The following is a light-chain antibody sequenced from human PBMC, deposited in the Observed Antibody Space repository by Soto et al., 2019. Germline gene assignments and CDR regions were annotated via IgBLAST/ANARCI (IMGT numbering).Light chain of an antibody. V-gene: IGLV2-23*02. J-gene: IGLJ1*01. CDR1: SSDVGSYNL. CDR3: VAPYV. CDR2: EVS. Sequence: QSSLTQPASVSGSPGQSITISCTGTSSDVGSYNLVSWYQQHPGKAPKLMIYEVSKRPSGVSNRFSGSKSGNTASLTISGLQAEDEADLQVVAPYVCGTGTKVTGL.